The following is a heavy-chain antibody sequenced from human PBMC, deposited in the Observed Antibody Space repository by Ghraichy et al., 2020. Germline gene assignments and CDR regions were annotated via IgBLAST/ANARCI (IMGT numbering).Heavy chain of an antibody. CDR1: GFTVSSNY. CDR2: IYSGGST. J-gene: IGHJ4*02. Sequence: GVLNISCAASGFTVSSNYMSWVRQAPGKGLEWVSVIYSGGSTYYADSVKGRFTISRDNSKNTLYLQMNSLRAEDTAVSYCARHYYDSSGSDYWGQGTLVTVSS. D-gene: IGHD3-22*01. CDR3: ARHYYDSSGSDY. V-gene: IGHV3-53*01.